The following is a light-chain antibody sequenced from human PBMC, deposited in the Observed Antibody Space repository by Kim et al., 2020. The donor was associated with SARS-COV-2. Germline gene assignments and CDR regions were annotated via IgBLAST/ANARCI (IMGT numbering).Light chain of an antibody. J-gene: IGLJ7*01. V-gene: IGLV6-57*03. CDR2: DDD. CDR3: QSYDSTTFAV. CDR1: SGSIDSHF. Sequence: KTVTISCTRSSGSIDSHFVQWFQQRPGSAPITVIYDDDQRPSGVPDRFSASVDTASNSASLIISGLRTEDEADYFCQSYDSTTFAVSGTGTQLTVL.